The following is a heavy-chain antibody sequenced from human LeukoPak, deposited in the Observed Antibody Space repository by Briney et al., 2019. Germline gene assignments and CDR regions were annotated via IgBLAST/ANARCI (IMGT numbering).Heavy chain of an antibody. J-gene: IGHJ4*02. CDR1: GGSISSYY. CDR3: ARGLGIADY. D-gene: IGHD6-13*01. V-gene: IGHV4-59*01. CDR2: IYYSGST. Sequence: PSENLSLTCTVSGGSISSYYWSWIRQPPGKGLEWIGYIYYSGSTNYNPSLKSRVTISVGTSKNQFSLKLSSVTAADTAVYYCARGLGIADYWGQGTLVTVSS.